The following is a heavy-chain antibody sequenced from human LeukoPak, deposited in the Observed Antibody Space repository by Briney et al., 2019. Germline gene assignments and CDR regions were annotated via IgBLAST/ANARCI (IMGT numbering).Heavy chain of an antibody. CDR3: PRVAGGGSYFKDYFDY. Sequence: HPSETLSLTCTVSGGSISSYYWSWIRQPPGKGLEWIGYIYYSGSTNYNPSLKSRVTISVDTSKNQFSLKLSSVTAADTAVYYWPRVAGGGSYFKDYFDYWGQGTLVTVSS. CDR2: IYYSGST. D-gene: IGHD1-26*01. J-gene: IGHJ4*02. CDR1: GGSISSYY. V-gene: IGHV4-59*08.